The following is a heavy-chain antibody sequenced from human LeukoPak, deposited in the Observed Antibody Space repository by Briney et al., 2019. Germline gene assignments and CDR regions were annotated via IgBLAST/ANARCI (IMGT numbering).Heavy chain of an antibody. V-gene: IGHV4-30-2*01. CDR1: GGSISSGGYY. CDR2: IYHSGST. CDR3: ARDLRPISGGSFNTVIDGGY. J-gene: IGHJ4*02. Sequence: SETLSLTCTVSGGSISSGGYYWSWIRQPPGKGLEWIGYIYHSGSTYYNPSLKSRVTISVDRSKNQSSLKLSSVTAADTAVYYCARDLRPISGGSFNTVIDGGYWGQGTLVTVSS. D-gene: IGHD2-15*01.